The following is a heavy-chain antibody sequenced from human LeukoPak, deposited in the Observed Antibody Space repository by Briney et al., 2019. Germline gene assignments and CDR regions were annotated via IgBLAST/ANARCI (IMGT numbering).Heavy chain of an antibody. J-gene: IGHJ6*03. V-gene: IGHV3-30*18. Sequence: GGSLRLSCAASGFTFSSYAMHWVRQAPGKGLEWVAVISYDGSNKYYADSVKGRFTISRDNSKNTLYLQMNSLRAEDTAVYYCAKTQYSSSWRYYYYYMDVWGKGTTVTVSS. D-gene: IGHD6-13*01. CDR1: GFTFSSYA. CDR3: AKTQYSSSWRYYYYYMDV. CDR2: ISYDGSNK.